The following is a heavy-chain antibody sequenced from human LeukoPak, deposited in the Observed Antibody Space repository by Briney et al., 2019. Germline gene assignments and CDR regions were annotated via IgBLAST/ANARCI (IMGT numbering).Heavy chain of an antibody. J-gene: IGHJ4*02. V-gene: IGHV4-4*07. CDR2: IHTSGTT. CDR3: AREETTRSLRAFDC. CDR1: NGSVGSNF. D-gene: IGHD5-12*01. Sequence: SETLPLTCTVSNGSVGSNFWTYMRQPAGQGLEWIGRIHTSGTTNYNPSLKSRVTMSVDTSKNQFSLELSSVTAADTAVYYCAREETTRSLRAFDCCGQGTLVTVSS.